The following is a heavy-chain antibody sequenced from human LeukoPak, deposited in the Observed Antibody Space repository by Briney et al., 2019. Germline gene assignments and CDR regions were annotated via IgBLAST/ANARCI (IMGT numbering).Heavy chain of an antibody. CDR3: AKDRGSEPDY. V-gene: IGHV3-74*01. Sequence: PGGSLRLSCAASGFTFNSYWMHWVRQAPGKGLVWVSRINTDGGSTTYADSVKGRFTISRDNSKNTLYLQMNSLRAEDTAVYYCAKDRGSEPDYWGQGTLVTVSS. CDR1: GFTFNSYW. J-gene: IGHJ4*02. CDR2: INTDGGST.